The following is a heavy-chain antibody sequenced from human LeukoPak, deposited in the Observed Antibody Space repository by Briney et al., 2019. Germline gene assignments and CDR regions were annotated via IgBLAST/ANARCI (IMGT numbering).Heavy chain of an antibody. J-gene: IGHJ4*02. V-gene: IGHV1-46*01. Sequence: ASVKVSCTASGYTFTSYYMHWVRQAPGQGLEWMGIINPSGGSTSYAQKFQGRVTMTRDTSTSTVYMELSSLRSEDTAVYYCARAGTIFGVVIGLDYWGQGTLVTVSS. CDR3: ARAGTIFGVVIGLDY. CDR1: GYTFTSYY. D-gene: IGHD3-3*01. CDR2: INPSGGST.